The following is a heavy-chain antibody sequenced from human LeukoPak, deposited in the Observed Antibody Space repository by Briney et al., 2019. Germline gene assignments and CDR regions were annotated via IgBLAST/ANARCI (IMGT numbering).Heavy chain of an antibody. Sequence: PGGSLRLSCAASGFTFSSYGMHWVRQAPGKGLEWVAFIRYDGSNKYYADSVKGRFTISRDNSKNTLYLQMNSLRAEDTAVYYCAKESESSGWYGDAFDIGGQGTMVTVSA. D-gene: IGHD6-19*01. CDR1: GFTFSSYG. J-gene: IGHJ3*02. CDR3: AKESESSGWYGDAFDI. CDR2: IRYDGSNK. V-gene: IGHV3-30*02.